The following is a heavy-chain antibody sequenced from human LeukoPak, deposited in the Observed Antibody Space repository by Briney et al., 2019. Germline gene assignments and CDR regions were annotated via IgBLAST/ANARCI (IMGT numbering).Heavy chain of an antibody. CDR2: IHYSGSS. Sequence: PSGTLSLTCAVSGTSIISDDWWSWIRQPPGKELEWIGYIHYSGSSNYHPSLGSRVTISLDTSKNQFSLKLKSVTAADTGMYHCARYDRGLFFFDNWGQGTLVTVSS. J-gene: IGHJ4*02. D-gene: IGHD1-14*01. CDR3: ARYDRGLFFFDN. V-gene: IGHV4-28*01. CDR1: GTSIISDDW.